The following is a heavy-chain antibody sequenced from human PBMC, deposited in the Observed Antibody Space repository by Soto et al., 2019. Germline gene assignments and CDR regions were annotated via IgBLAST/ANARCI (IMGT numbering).Heavy chain of an antibody. D-gene: IGHD3-10*01. CDR1: VFTFIYYL. Sequence: PVGSLRLSCASSVFTFIYYLMSLFRQAPGNWLEWLATIKMDSSEKKYVDSVKGRFSLSRDNAKNSLYLQMDSLRADDTAVYYCARDSGYGSGDYVNQSIEQWGQRTLVTVSS. V-gene: IGHV3-7*01. J-gene: IGHJ4*02. CDR2: IKMDSSEK. CDR3: ARDSGYGSGDYVNQSIEQ.